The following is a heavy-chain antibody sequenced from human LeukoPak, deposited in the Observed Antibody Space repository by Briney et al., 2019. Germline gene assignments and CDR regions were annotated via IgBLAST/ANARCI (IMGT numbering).Heavy chain of an antibody. CDR1: GYTFTGYY. D-gene: IGHD1-26*01. CDR2: INPNSGGT. Sequence: ASVKVSCKASGYTFTGYYMHWVRQAPGQGLEWMGWINPNSGGTNYAQKFQGRVTVTRDTSINTAYMDLSRLRSDDTAVYYCARDLKGGSSTGNWFDPWGQGTLVTVSS. J-gene: IGHJ5*01. V-gene: IGHV1-2*02. CDR3: ARDLKGGSSTGNWFDP.